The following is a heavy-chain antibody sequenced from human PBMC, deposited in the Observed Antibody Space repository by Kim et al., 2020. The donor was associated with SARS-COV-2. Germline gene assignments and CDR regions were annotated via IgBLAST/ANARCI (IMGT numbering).Heavy chain of an antibody. Sequence: GGSLRLSCAASGFTFSSYGMHWVRQAPGKGLEWVAVISYDGSNKYYADSVKGRFTISRDNSKNTLYLQMNSLRDEDTAVYYCAKDGHRGDGCCCLCYYYG. V-gene: IGHV3-30*18. CDR3: AKDGHRGDGCCCLCYYYG. CDR1: GFTFSSYG. D-gene: IGHD2-15*01. CDR2: ISYDGSNK. J-gene: IGHJ6*01.